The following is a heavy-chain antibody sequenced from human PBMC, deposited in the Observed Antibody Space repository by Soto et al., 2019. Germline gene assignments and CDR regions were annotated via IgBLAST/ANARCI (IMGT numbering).Heavy chain of an antibody. Sequence: QVQLQQWGAGLLKPSETLSLTCAVYGGSFSGYYWSWIRQPPGKGLEWIGEINHSGSTNYNPSLKRTVTISVDTSKNQFSLKLSSVTAADSAVYYCARGVYTVTTQRYFDYWGQGTLVTVSS. J-gene: IGHJ4*02. D-gene: IGHD4-17*01. V-gene: IGHV4-34*01. CDR1: GGSFSGYY. CDR3: ARGVYTVTTQRYFDY. CDR2: INHSGST.